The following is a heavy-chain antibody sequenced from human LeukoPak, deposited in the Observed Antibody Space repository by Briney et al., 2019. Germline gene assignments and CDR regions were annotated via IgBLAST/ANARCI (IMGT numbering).Heavy chain of an antibody. CDR2: ISYDGSNK. V-gene: IGHV3-30*03. D-gene: IGHD3-10*01. CDR1: GFTFSSYG. J-gene: IGHJ4*02. CDR3: ARDFLTSTRVSGVLDY. Sequence: GGSLRLSCAASGFTFSSYGMHWVRQAPGKGLGWVAVISYDGSNKYYADSVKGRFTISRDNSKNTLYLQMNSLRAEDTAVYYCARDFLTSTRVSGVLDYWGQGTLVTVPS.